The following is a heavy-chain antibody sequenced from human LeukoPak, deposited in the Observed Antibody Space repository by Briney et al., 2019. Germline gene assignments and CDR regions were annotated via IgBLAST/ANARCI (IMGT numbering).Heavy chain of an antibody. CDR3: AKPTRGSGSFLIDF. D-gene: IGHD1-26*01. CDR2: IWNDGSDK. J-gene: IGHJ4*02. Sequence: PGGSLRLSCAASGFTFSSYGMHWARQAPGKGLEWVAVIWNDGSDKYYADSVKGRFTISRDNSKNTLYLQMNSLRAEDTAAYYCAKPTRGSGSFLIDFWGRGTLVTVSS. V-gene: IGHV3-33*06. CDR1: GFTFSSYG.